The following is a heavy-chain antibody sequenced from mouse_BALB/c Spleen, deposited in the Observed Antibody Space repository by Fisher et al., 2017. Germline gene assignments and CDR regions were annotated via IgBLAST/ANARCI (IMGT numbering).Heavy chain of an antibody. J-gene: IGHJ4*01. CDR3: ARRGGRYDDGYAMDY. D-gene: IGHD2-14*01. V-gene: IGHV5-12-2*01. Sequence: RFTISRDNAKNTLYLQVSSLKSEDTAMYYCARRGGRYDDGYAMDYWGQGTSVTVSS.